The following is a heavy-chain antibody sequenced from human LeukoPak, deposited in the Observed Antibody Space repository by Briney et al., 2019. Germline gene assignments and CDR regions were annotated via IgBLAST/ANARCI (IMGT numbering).Heavy chain of an antibody. D-gene: IGHD3-22*01. CDR3: ARSLYDSSGYPLDY. V-gene: IGHV3-33*01. Sequence: GRSLRLSCAASGFTFSSYGMHWVRQAPGKGLEWVAIIWYDGSNKNYADSVKGRVTISRDNPKNTLYLQMNSLRAEDTAVYYCARSLYDSSGYPLDYWGQGTLVTVSS. J-gene: IGHJ4*02. CDR2: IWYDGSNK. CDR1: GFTFSSYG.